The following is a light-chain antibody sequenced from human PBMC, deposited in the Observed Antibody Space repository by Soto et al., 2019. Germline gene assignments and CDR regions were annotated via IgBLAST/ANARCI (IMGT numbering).Light chain of an antibody. CDR1: QSVSSSY. CDR3: EQYGSSPPSIT. V-gene: IGKV3-20*01. J-gene: IGKJ5*01. CDR2: GAS. Sequence: EIVVTQSPGTLSLSPGDRATLSCRASQSVSSSYLAWYQQKPGQAPRLLIYGASSRATGIPDRFSGSGSGTDFTLTISSLEPEDFAVYYCEQYGSSPPSITFGQGTRLEIK.